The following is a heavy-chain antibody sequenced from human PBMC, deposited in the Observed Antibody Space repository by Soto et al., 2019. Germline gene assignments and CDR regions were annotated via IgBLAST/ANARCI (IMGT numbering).Heavy chain of an antibody. Sequence: SETLSLTCAVYGGSFSGYYWSWIRQPPGKGLEWIGEINHSGSTNYNPSLKSRVTISVDTSKNQFSLKLSSVTAADTAVYYCARASYDFWSGYYMRGRREFDYCGQGTLVTVSS. CDR1: GGSFSGYY. V-gene: IGHV4-34*01. D-gene: IGHD3-3*01. CDR3: ARASYDFWSGYYMRGRREFDY. J-gene: IGHJ4*02. CDR2: INHSGST.